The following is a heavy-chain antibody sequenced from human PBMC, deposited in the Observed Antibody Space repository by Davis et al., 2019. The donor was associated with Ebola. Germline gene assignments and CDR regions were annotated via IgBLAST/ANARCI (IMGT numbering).Heavy chain of an antibody. J-gene: IGHJ4*02. D-gene: IGHD5-24*01. V-gene: IGHV3-11*06. CDR1: GFSFSDYY. CDR3: ARGPRKMATTNFDY. Sequence: PGGSLRLSCPASGFSFSDYYMSWIRQAHGKGREWVSYISISSGFTNYADSVKGRFTIPRDNAKNSLYLQMNSLRAADTAVYYCARGPRKMATTNFDYWGQGTLVTVSS. CDR2: ISISSGFT.